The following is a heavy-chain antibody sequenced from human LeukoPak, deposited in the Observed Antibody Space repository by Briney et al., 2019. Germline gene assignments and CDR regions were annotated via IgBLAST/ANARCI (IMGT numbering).Heavy chain of an antibody. CDR3: AKDRSSGWSFSFDY. CDR2: ISYDGNNK. D-gene: IGHD6-19*01. J-gene: IGHJ4*02. Sequence: GGSLRLSCAASGFTFSNYVMHWVRRAPGKGLEWVALISYDGNNKYYADSVKGRFTISRDNSKNTLYLQMNSLRAEDTAVYYCAKDRSSGWSFSFDYWGQGTLVTVSS. V-gene: IGHV3-30-3*01. CDR1: GFTFSNYV.